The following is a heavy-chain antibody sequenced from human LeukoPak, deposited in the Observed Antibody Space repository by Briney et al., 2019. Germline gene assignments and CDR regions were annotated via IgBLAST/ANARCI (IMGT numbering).Heavy chain of an antibody. CDR2: IYTSGTT. D-gene: IGHD2-15*01. CDR3: AREDPLVAARGLDY. J-gene: IGHJ4*02. Sequence: SETLSLTCTVSGGSINSYFWSWIRQPAGKGLEWIGRIYTSGTTNYNTTLKSRLTMSVDTSKNQFSLRLSSVTAADTAVYYCAREDPLVAARGLDYWGQGTLVTVSS. V-gene: IGHV4-4*07. CDR1: GGSINSYF.